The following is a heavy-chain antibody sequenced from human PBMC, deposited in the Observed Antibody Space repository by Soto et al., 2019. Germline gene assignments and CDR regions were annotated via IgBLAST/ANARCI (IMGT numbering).Heavy chain of an antibody. CDR1: GYTFTGYY. CDR2: IIPNNGGT. D-gene: IGHD3-22*01. V-gene: IGHV1-2*02. Sequence: QVQVVQSGAEVKKPGASVKVSCKASGYTFTGYYMHWVRQAPGQGLEWMGWIIPNNGGTKYAQKFQDRVTMTRDTSISTAYMELSRLTSDDTAVYYCARGTFDSSGDYFAGWFGPWGQGTLVTVSS. J-gene: IGHJ5*02. CDR3: ARGTFDSSGDYFAGWFGP.